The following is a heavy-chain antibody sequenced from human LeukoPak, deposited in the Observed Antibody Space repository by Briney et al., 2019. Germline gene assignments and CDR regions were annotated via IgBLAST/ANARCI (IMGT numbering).Heavy chain of an antibody. CDR2: INHSGST. CDR3: ARISDFWSGWIDY. D-gene: IGHD3-3*01. V-gene: IGHV4-34*01. J-gene: IGHJ4*02. Sequence: SETLSLTCAVYGGSFSGYYWSWIRQPPGKGLEWIGEINHSGSTNYNPSLKSRVTISVDTSKSQFSLKLSSVTAADTAVYYCARISDFWSGWIDYWGQGTLVTVSS. CDR1: GGSFSGYY.